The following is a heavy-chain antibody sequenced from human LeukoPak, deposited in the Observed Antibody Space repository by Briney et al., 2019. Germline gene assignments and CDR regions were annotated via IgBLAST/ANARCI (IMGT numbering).Heavy chain of an antibody. CDR1: GFTFSGNY. CDR3: ARDGGSAWFLDY. J-gene: IGHJ4*02. D-gene: IGHD6-19*01. CDR2: ISSSGNTT. Sequence: GGSLRLSCAASGFTFSGNYMSWIRQAPGKGLEWVSYISSSGNTTYSADSVKGRFSITRDNAKNSLYLQMNSLRAEDTAVYYCARDGGSAWFLDYWGQGTLVTVSS. V-gene: IGHV3-11*04.